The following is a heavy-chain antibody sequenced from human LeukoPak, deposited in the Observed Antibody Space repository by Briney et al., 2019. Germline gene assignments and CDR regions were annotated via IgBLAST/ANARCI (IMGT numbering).Heavy chain of an antibody. CDR1: GFTVSSKY. J-gene: IGHJ4*02. D-gene: IGHD5-12*01. CDR2: IYSGGST. Sequence: GVFLRLSCAASGFTVSSKYMSWVRQAPGKGLEWVSVIYSGGSTYYADSVKGRFTISRDNSKNTLYLQMNSLRAEDTAVYYCARDQGGYDNSFDWGQGTLVTVSS. V-gene: IGHV3-53*01. CDR3: ARDQGGYDNSFD.